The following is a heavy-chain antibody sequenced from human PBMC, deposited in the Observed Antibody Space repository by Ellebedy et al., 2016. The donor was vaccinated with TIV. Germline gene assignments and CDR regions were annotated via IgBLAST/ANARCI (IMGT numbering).Heavy chain of an antibody. CDR2: IDPSDSQI. CDR3: ARHSGGGQGVFDI. D-gene: IGHD4-23*01. CDR1: GYSFPTYW. V-gene: IGHV5-10-1*01. Sequence: GESLKISCKGSGYSFPTYWIGWVRQMPGKGLEWVGKIDPSDSQITYRPSFQGHVTISADTSISTAYLRWSRLRASDTPIYYCARHSGGGQGVFDIWGLGTIVTVSS. J-gene: IGHJ3*02.